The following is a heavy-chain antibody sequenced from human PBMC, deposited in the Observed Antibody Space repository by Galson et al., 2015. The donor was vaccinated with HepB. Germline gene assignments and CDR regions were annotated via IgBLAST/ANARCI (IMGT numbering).Heavy chain of an antibody. J-gene: IGHJ6*02. V-gene: IGHV3-23*01. Sequence: SLRLSCAASGFTFSSSVMNWVRQAPGKGLEWVSTISGSADSTNYVDSVKGRFTISRDNSKKPLFLQMNSLRAEDTAVYYCAKRRAVKAYDFWSTYVRARGTAHFYALDVWGQGTTVTVSS. CDR3: AKRRAVKAYDFWSTYVRARGTAHFYALDV. CDR2: ISGSADST. CDR1: GFTFSSSV. D-gene: IGHD3-3*01.